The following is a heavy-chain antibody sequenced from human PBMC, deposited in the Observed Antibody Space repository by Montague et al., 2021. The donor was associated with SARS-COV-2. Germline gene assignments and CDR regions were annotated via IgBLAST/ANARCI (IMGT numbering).Heavy chain of an antibody. CDR3: ASGRTGTTFYYYYYYGMDV. CDR1: GGSFSGYY. Sequence: SETLSLTCAVYGGSFSGYYWSWIRQPPGKGLEWIGEINHSGSTNYNPSLKSRVTISVGTSKNQFSLKLRSVTAADTAVSSCASGRTGTTFYYYYYYGMDVWGQGTTVTVSS. D-gene: IGHD1-7*01. V-gene: IGHV4-34*01. CDR2: INHSGST. J-gene: IGHJ6*02.